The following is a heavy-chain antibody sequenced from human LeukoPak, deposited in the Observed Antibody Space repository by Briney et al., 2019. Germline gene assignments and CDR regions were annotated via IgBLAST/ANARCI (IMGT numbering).Heavy chain of an antibody. V-gene: IGHV4-39*07. Sequence: SETLSLTCTVSGGSISSSSYYWGWIRQPPGKGLEWIGSIYYSGSTYYNPSLKSRVTISVDTSKNQFSLKLSSVTAADTAVYYCASSGGSYGDFDYWGQGTLVTVSS. CDR2: IYYSGST. D-gene: IGHD4-17*01. CDR3: ASSGGSYGDFDY. CDR1: GGSISSSSYY. J-gene: IGHJ4*02.